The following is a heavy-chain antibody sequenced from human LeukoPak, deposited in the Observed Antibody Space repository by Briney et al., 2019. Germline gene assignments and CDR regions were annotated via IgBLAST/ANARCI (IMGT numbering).Heavy chain of an antibody. CDR3: AKDPPGTNLPPHFDY. Sequence: GGSLRLSCAASGFTFSSYAISWVRQAPGKGLEWVSAISGSGGSTYYADSVKGRFTISRDNSKNTLYLQMNSLRAEDTAVYYCAKDPPGTNLPPHFDYWGQGTLVTVSS. CDR1: GFTFSSYA. J-gene: IGHJ4*02. V-gene: IGHV3-23*01. D-gene: IGHD2-8*01. CDR2: ISGSGGST.